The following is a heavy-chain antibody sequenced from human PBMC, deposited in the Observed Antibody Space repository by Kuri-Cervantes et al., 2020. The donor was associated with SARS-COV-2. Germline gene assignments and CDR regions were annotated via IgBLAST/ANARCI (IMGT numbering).Heavy chain of an antibody. D-gene: IGHD1-1*01. Sequence: GESLKISCAASEFSISDNYMSWVRQAPGKGLEWVSTIDSGGNTNYADSVKGRFTVSRDNSKNTLHLRMNGLRAEDTAMYYCAMDLERDDSSSFTWGQGTLVTVSS. V-gene: IGHV3-53*01. CDR3: AMDLERDDSSSFT. J-gene: IGHJ5*02. CDR2: IDSGGNT. CDR1: EFSISDNY.